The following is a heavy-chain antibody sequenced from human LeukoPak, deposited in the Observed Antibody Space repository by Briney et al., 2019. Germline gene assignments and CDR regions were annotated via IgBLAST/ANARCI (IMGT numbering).Heavy chain of an antibody. CDR2: LYYSGST. V-gene: IGHV4-39*01. D-gene: IGHD4-4*01. Sequence: SETLSLTCTVSGGSISSSSYYWGWIRQPPGKGLEWIGNLYYSGSTYYNPSLKSRVTLSVDTSKNQFSLRLTSVTAADTVVYYCARRSLTTNSPADYWGQGTLVTVSS. CDR1: GGSISSSSYY. CDR3: ARRSLTTNSPADY. J-gene: IGHJ4*02.